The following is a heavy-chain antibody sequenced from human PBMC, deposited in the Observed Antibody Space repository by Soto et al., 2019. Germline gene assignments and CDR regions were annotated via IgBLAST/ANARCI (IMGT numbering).Heavy chain of an antibody. D-gene: IGHD3-10*01. V-gene: IGHV3-48*02. J-gene: IGHJ6*02. CDR3: ARAVTWGLDV. CDR1: GFTFSLYS. Sequence: EAQLVESGGGLVQPGGSLRLSCAASGFTFSLYSMSWVRQAPGKGLEWVSYISRSSTGIHYADSVKGRFTISRDDATNSMHLQMNSVRDGDTAVYYCARAVTWGLDVWGQGTTVSISS. CDR2: ISRSSTGI.